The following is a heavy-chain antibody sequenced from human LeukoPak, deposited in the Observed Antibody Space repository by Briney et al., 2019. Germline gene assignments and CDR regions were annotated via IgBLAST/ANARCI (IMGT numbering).Heavy chain of an antibody. Sequence: SETLSLTCTVSGVSISSYHWSWLRQPPGKGLEWLGYIYYTGNPNYNPSFKTRVTISLDTSKTQFSQKLTSVAAADTAVYYCARQSGGGSYYYFDYWGQGTLVTVSS. CDR1: GVSISSYH. V-gene: IGHV4-59*08. CDR3: ARQSGGGSYYYFDY. D-gene: IGHD1-26*01. CDR2: IYYTGNP. J-gene: IGHJ4*02.